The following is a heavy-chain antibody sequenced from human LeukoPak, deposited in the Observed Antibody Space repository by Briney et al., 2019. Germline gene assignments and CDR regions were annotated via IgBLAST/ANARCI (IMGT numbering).Heavy chain of an antibody. V-gene: IGHV1-69*05. D-gene: IGHD5-12*01. CDR2: IPPIFGTA. J-gene: IGHJ4*02. CDR1: GRTFSRYA. CDR3: ARVAGYSGYDSHSHFDY. Sequence: SVKVSCKASGRTFSRYAISWVRQAPGQGLEWMGGIPPIFGTANYAQKFQGRVTITTDESTSTAYMELSSLRSEDTAVYYCARVAGYSGYDSHSHFDYWGQGTLVTVSS.